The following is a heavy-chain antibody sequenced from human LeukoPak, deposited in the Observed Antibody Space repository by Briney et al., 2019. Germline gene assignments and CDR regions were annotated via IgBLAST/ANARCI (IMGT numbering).Heavy chain of an antibody. J-gene: IGHJ4*02. CDR3: ARFAGSDYTGSFDL. D-gene: IGHD3-10*01. CDR1: GFLFSTYG. CDR2: VWFDGSNS. V-gene: IGHV3-33*01. Sequence: GGSLRLSCAGSGFLFSTYGMRWVRQAPGKGLEWLGYVWFDGSNSDYVDPVKGRFTISRDNSKNTVFLQMNSLRAEDTAVYHCARFAGSDYTGSFDLWGQGTPATVSS.